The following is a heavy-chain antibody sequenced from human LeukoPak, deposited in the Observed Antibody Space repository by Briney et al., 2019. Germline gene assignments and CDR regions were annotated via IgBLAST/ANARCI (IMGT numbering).Heavy chain of an antibody. CDR2: ISSGGATI. CDR1: GFNFYSFT. D-gene: IGHD6-13*01. Sequence: GGPLRLSRVASGFNFYSFTMNWVRQAPGKGLEWVSYISSGGATIYYRDSVKGRFTISRDNAKNSLYLQMNNLRVEDSGVYYCATTTSSSWSPFDYWGQGTLVAVSS. CDR3: ATTTSSSWSPFDY. V-gene: IGHV3-48*04. J-gene: IGHJ4*02.